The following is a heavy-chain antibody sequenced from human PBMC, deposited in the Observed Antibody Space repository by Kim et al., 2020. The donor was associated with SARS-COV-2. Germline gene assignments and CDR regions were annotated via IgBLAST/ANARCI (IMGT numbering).Heavy chain of an antibody. Sequence: GKGLEWMGIIYPGDSDTRYSPSFQGQVTISADKSISTAYLQWSSLKASDTAMYYCARRFDSSSWYWFDPWGQGTLVTVSS. D-gene: IGHD6-13*01. CDR3: ARRFDSSSWYWFDP. CDR2: IYPGDSDT. V-gene: IGHV5-51*01. J-gene: IGHJ5*02.